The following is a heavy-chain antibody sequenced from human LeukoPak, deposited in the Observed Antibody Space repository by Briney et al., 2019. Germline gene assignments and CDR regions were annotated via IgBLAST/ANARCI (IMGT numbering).Heavy chain of an antibody. D-gene: IGHD6-6*01. V-gene: IGHV3-30*03. CDR1: GFTFSDYW. Sequence: GGSLRLSCGGSGFTFSDYWMTWVRQAPGKGLEWVAVISYDGSNKYYADSVKGRFTISRDNSKNTLYLQMNSLRAEDTAVYYCARETSSSSFDYWGQGTLVTVSS. J-gene: IGHJ4*02. CDR3: ARETSSSSFDY. CDR2: ISYDGSNK.